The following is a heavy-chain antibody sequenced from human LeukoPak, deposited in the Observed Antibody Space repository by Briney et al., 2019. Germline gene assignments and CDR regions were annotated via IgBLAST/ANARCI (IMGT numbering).Heavy chain of an antibody. Sequence: SQTLSLTCTVSGGSISSGSYYWSWIRQPAGKGLEWIGRIYTSGSTNYNPSLKSRVTISVDTSKNQFSLKLGSVTAADTAVYYCAREYCSSTSCYPNDWYFDLWGRGTLVTVSS. CDR3: AREYCSSTSCYPNDWYFDL. CDR1: GGSISSGSYY. J-gene: IGHJ2*01. CDR2: IYTSGST. V-gene: IGHV4-61*02. D-gene: IGHD2-2*01.